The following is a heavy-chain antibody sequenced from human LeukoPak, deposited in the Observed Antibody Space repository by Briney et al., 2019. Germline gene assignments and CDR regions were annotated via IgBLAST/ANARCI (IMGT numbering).Heavy chain of an antibody. D-gene: IGHD2-2*01. CDR3: AKSQNIVVVPGRGASDI. CDR1: GFTFSSYA. J-gene: IGHJ3*02. Sequence: GGSLRLSCAASGFTFSSYAMSWVRQAPGKGLEWVSAISGSGGSTYYADSVKGRFTISRDNSKNTLHLQMNSLRAEDTAVYYCAKSQNIVVVPGRGASDIWGQGTMVTVSS. CDR2: ISGSGGST. V-gene: IGHV3-23*01.